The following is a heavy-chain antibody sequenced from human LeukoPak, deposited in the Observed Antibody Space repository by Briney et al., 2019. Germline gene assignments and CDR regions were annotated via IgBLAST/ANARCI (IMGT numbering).Heavy chain of an antibody. Sequence: ASVKASCKASGYTFTSYDINWVRQATGQGLEWMGWMNPNSGNTGYAQKFQGRVTMTRNTSISTAYMELSSLRSEDTAVYYCATLATITGRDPQFDYWGQGTLVTVSS. CDR2: MNPNSGNT. D-gene: IGHD5-24*01. CDR3: ATLATITGRDPQFDY. CDR1: GYTFTSYD. V-gene: IGHV1-8*01. J-gene: IGHJ4*02.